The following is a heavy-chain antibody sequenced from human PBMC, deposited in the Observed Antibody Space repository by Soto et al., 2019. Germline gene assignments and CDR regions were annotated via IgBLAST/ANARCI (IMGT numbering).Heavy chain of an antibody. CDR2: ISYDGSNK. J-gene: IGHJ6*02. CDR1: GFTFSSYG. CDR3: AKDYGYGRRNYGMDV. V-gene: IGHV3-30*18. D-gene: IGHD5-18*01. Sequence: QVQLVESGGGVVQPGRSLRLSCAASGFTFSSYGMHWVRQAPGKGLEWVAVISYDGSNKYYADSVKGRFTISRDNSKNTLYLQMNSMRAEDTAVYYCAKDYGYGRRNYGMDVWGQGTTVTVSS.